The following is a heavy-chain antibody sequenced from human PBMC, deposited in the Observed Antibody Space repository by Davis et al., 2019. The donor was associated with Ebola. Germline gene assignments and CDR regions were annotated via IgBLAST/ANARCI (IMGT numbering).Heavy chain of an antibody. D-gene: IGHD4-17*01. CDR1: GFTFGTYS. J-gene: IGHJ6*02. Sequence: PGGSLRLSCAASGFTFGTYSMNWIRQAPGKGLEWVAAIFGSAAETFYADSVRGRFTISRDTSMNTLYLQMNSLRAEDTAVYYCAKGSLYGSRSITAGMDVWGQGTTVTVSS. CDR2: IFGSAAET. V-gene: IGHV3-23*01. CDR3: AKGSLYGSRSITAGMDV.